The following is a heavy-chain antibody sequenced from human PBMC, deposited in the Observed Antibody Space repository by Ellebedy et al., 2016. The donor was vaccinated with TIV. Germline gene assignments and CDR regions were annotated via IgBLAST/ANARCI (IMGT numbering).Heavy chain of an antibody. CDR2: IYSGGST. D-gene: IGHD2-15*01. V-gene: IGHV3-53*01. CDR3: ARVLCSGGSCYSAYYFDY. J-gene: IGHJ4*02. Sequence: GESLKISCAASGFTVSSNYMSWVRQAPGKGLEWVSVIYSGGSTYYADSVKGRFTISRDNSKNTLYLQMNSLRAEDTAVYYCARVLCSGGSCYSAYYFDYWGQGTLVTVSS. CDR1: GFTVSSNY.